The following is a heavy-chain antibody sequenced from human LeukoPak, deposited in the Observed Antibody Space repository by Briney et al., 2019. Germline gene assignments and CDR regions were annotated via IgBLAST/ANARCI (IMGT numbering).Heavy chain of an antibody. CDR2: ISSSSSTI. J-gene: IGHJ6*02. Sequence: GSLRLSCAASGFTFSSYSMNWVRQAPGKGLEWVSYISSSSSTIYYADSVKGRFTISRDNAKNSLYLQMNSLRDEDTAVYYCARDRWELLPQTYYYYYYGMDVWGQGTTVTVSS. CDR1: GFTFSSYS. V-gene: IGHV3-48*02. D-gene: IGHD1-26*01. CDR3: ARDRWELLPQTYYYYYYGMDV.